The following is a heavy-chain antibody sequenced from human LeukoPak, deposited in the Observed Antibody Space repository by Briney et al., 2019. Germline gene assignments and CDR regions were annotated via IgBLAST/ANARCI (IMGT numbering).Heavy chain of an antibody. D-gene: IGHD3-3*01. J-gene: IGHJ4*02. CDR3: AKAAPSDHFGIDY. CDR2: INDSGGST. CDR1: GFTFSSYA. Sequence: PGGSLRLSCAASGFTFSSYAMSWVRQAPGKGLEWVSAINDSGGSTYYADSVRGRFTISRDNSKNTLYLQMNSLRAEDTAVYYCAKAAPSDHFGIDYWGQGTLVTVSS. V-gene: IGHV3-23*01.